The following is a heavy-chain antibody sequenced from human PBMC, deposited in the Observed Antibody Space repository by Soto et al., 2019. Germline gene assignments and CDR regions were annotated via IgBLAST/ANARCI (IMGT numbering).Heavy chain of an antibody. Sequence: GVLRLSCAASGFTFSSYAMHWVRQAPGKGLEWVAVISYDGSNKYYADSVKGRFTISRDNSKNTLYLQMNSLRAEDTAVYYWARVRGVIITDFDHWGKGTLVTVGS. V-gene: IGHV3-30-3*01. D-gene: IGHD3-10*01. CDR2: ISYDGSNK. J-gene: IGHJ4*02. CDR1: GFTFSSYA. CDR3: ARVRGVIITDFDH.